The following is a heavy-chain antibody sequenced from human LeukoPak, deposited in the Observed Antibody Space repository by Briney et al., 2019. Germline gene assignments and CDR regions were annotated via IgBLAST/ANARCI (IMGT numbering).Heavy chain of an antibody. V-gene: IGHV4-34*01. CDR1: GGSFSGYY. CDR3: ARGRPLGAFDI. Sequence: SETLSLTCAVYGGSFSGYYWSWIRQPPGKGLEWIGEINHSGSTNYNPSLKSRVTISVDTSKNQFSLKLSSVTAADTAVYYCARGRPLGAFDIWGQGTMVTVSS. CDR2: INHSGST. D-gene: IGHD3-16*01. J-gene: IGHJ3*02.